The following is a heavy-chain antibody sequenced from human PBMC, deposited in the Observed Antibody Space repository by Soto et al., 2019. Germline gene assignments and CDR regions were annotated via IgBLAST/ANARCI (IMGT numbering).Heavy chain of an antibody. CDR1: GGTFSSYA. Sequence: QVQLVQSGAEVKKPGSSVKVSCKASGGTFSSYAISWVRQAPGQGLEGMGGIIPIFGTANYAQKFQGRVTITADESTSTAYMELSSLRSEDTAVYYCARVPRRDGYKRGAFDIWGQGTMVTVSS. J-gene: IGHJ3*02. V-gene: IGHV1-69*01. D-gene: IGHD5-12*01. CDR3: ARVPRRDGYKRGAFDI. CDR2: IIPIFGTA.